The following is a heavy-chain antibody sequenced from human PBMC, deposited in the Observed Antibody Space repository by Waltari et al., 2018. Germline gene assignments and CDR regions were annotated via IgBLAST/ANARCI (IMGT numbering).Heavy chain of an antibody. V-gene: IGHV3-15*01. CDR3: TTDYYGDYVADY. CDR1: GGSISSSSYY. J-gene: IGHJ4*02. Sequence: LQLQESGPGLVKPSETLSLSCTVSGGSISSSSYYWGWIRQPPGKGLEWGGRIKSKTGGGTTDYAAPVKGRFTISRDDSKNTLYLQMNSLKTEDTAVYYCTTDYYGDYVADYWGQGTLVTVSS. D-gene: IGHD4-17*01. CDR2: IKSKTGGGTT.